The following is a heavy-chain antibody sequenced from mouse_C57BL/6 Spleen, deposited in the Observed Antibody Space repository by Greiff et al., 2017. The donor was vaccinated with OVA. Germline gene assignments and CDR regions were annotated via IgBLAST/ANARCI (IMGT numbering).Heavy chain of an antibody. CDR3: ARGITTVRYYFDY. Sequence: QVQLQQPGAELVMPGASVKLSCKASGYTFTSYWMHWVKQRPGQGLEWIGEIDPSDSYTNYNQKFKGKSTLTVDKSSSPAYMQRSSLTSEDSAVYYCARGITTVRYYFDYWGQGTTLTVSS. CDR2: IDPSDSYT. J-gene: IGHJ2*01. V-gene: IGHV1-69*01. CDR1: GYTFTSYW. D-gene: IGHD1-1*01.